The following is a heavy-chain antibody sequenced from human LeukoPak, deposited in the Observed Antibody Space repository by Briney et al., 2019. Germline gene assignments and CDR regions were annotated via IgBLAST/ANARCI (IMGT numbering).Heavy chain of an antibody. CDR3: ARDAGVVGATVGLN. CDR1: GFTFSSYS. D-gene: IGHD1-26*01. V-gene: IGHV3-21*01. CDR2: ISSSSSYI. Sequence: GGSLRLSCAASGFTFSSYSMNWVRQAPGKGLEWVSSISSSSSYIYYADSVKGRFTISRDNAKNSLYLQMNSLRDEDTAVYYCARDAGVVGATVGLNWGQGTLVTVSS. J-gene: IGHJ4*02.